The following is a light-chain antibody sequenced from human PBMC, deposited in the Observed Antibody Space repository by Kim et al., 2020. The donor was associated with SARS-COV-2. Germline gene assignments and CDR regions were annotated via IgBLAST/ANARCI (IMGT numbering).Light chain of an antibody. CDR2: DVS. CDR3: QQYNDYYT. Sequence: LSASVGDRFTSACLASQSVSTWLAWYQQKPGKAPQVLIYDVSSLGSGVPSRFSGSGSGTEFTLTISSLQPDDFATYYCQQYNDYYTFGQGTKLEI. V-gene: IGKV1-5*01. J-gene: IGKJ2*01. CDR1: QSVSTW.